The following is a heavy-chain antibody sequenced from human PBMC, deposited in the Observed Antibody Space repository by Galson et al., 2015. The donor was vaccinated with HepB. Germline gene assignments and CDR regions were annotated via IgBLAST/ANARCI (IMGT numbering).Heavy chain of an antibody. D-gene: IGHD3-10*01. CDR2: IYFTGST. J-gene: IGHJ4*02. CDR1: GGSIRGYY. Sequence: LSLTCTVSGGSIRGYYWSWIRQPPGRGLEWIGYIYFTGSTNYNSSLKSRVAISLDTSKNQFSLKLSSVTAADTAVYSCARHPYYYGVFDYWGQGTLVTVSS. CDR3: ARHPYYYGVFDY. V-gene: IGHV4-59*08.